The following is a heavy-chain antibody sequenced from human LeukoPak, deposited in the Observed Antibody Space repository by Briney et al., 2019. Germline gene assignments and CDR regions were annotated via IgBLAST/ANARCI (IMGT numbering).Heavy chain of an antibody. J-gene: IGHJ6*02. CDR1: GGSISSGDYY. V-gene: IGHV4-30-4*01. Sequence: ASQPLSLTCTVSGGSISSGDYYWSWIRQPPGKGLEWIGYIYYSGSTYYNPSLKSRVTISVDTSKNQLSLKLSSVTAADTAVYYCARILLFPHYYYYGMDVWGQGTTVTVSS. CDR3: ARILLFPHYYYYGMDV. CDR2: IYYSGST. D-gene: IGHD3-10*01.